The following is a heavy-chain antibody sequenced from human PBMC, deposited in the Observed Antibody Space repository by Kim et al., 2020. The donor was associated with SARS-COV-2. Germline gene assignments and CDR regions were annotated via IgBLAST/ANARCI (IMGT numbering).Heavy chain of an antibody. J-gene: IGHJ4*02. CDR2: ISSSSTYI. CDR3: ARGGGFCGGDCYGIDY. Sequence: GGSLRLSCAASGFTFSPYTMNWVRQAPGKGLEWVSSISSSSTYIYYADSVKGRFTISRDNAQNSLYLQMISLRADDTAVYYCARGGGFCGGDCYGIDYWGQGTLVTVSS. D-gene: IGHD2-21*02. V-gene: IGHV3-21*01. CDR1: GFTFSPYT.